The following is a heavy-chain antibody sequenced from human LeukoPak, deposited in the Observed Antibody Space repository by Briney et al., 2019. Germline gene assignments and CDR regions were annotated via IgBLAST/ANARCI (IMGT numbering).Heavy chain of an antibody. D-gene: IGHD3-10*01. CDR2: ISGSGGST. CDR3: AKDTGDESLFDP. J-gene: IGHJ5*02. Sequence: TGGSLRLSQVASGFNFSNYAMSWVGQAPGKGLELVSAISGSGGSTYYADSVKGRFTISRDNSKNTLYLQMNSLRAEDTAVYYCAKDTGDESLFDPWGQGTLVTVSS. V-gene: IGHV3-23*01. CDR1: GFNFSNYA.